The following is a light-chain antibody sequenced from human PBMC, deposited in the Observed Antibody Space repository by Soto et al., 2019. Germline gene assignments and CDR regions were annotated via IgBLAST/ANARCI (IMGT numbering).Light chain of an antibody. J-gene: IGKJ4*01. V-gene: IGKV1-39*01. CDR2: VAS. CDR1: QSISSY. Sequence: DIRMTQSPSSLSASVGDRVTITCRASQSISSYLSWYQQKPGKAPKLLINVASTLQSGVPSRFSGSGSGTDFTLAINSLQPEDFATYYCQQSSSTPQTFGGGTRVEIK. CDR3: QQSSSTPQT.